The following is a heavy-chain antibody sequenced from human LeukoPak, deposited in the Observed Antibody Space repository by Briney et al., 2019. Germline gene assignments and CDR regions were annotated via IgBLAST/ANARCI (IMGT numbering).Heavy chain of an antibody. V-gene: IGHV3-74*01. CDR2: IKKDGSTT. CDR3: ATFYTSSTCAIAF. D-gene: IGHD3-16*01. Sequence: GGSLRLSCAASGFTFSSYLMHWVRQAPGKGLVWVSRIKKDGSTTDYADSVKGRFTISRDNARNTLYLQMNSLRAEDTAVYYCATFYTSSTCAIAFWGQGTLVTVSS. J-gene: IGHJ4*02. CDR1: GFTFSSYL.